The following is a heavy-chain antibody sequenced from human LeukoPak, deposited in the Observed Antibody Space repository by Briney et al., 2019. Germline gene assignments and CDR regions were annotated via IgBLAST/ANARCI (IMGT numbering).Heavy chain of an antibody. J-gene: IGHJ3*02. CDR3: ARPSLTGTTLFRAFDI. D-gene: IGHD1-20*01. CDR1: GYTFISYG. Sequence: ASVKVSCKASGYTFISYGISWVRQAPGQGLEWMGWISAYNGITNYAQKFQGRVTMNKDTSTSTAYMELRSLRSDDTAVYFCARPSLTGTTLFRAFDIWGQGTMVTVSS. CDR2: ISAYNGIT. V-gene: IGHV1-18*01.